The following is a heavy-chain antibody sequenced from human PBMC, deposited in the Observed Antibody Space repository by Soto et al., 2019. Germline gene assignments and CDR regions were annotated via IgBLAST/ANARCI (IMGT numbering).Heavy chain of an antibody. Sequence: EVQLVESGGGLVQPGRSLRFSCAASGFTFDDYAMHWVRQAPGKGLEWVSGISWNSGSIGYADSVKGRFTISRDNAKNSLYLQMNSLRAEDTALYYCAKDFEYSSSSGLDYWGQGTLVTVSS. CDR3: AKDFEYSSSSGLDY. CDR1: GFTFDDYA. D-gene: IGHD6-6*01. CDR2: ISWNSGSI. V-gene: IGHV3-9*01. J-gene: IGHJ4*02.